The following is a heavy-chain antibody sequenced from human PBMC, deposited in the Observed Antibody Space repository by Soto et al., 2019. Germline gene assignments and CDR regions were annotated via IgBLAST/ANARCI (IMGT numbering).Heavy chain of an antibody. J-gene: IGHJ5*02. CDR3: ARAAGRFGELYWFHP. Sequence: QVQLVQSGAEVKKPGASVKVSCKASGYTFTSYNMHWVRQAPGQGLEWVGMINPLGFSTTYAQKFRGRVTMTRDTPTSTVSKEPTNLRSDATAVDYCARAAGRFGELYWFHPCGQGTLVTVSP. V-gene: IGHV1-46*01. CDR2: INPLGFST. CDR1: GYTFTSYN. D-gene: IGHD3-10*01.